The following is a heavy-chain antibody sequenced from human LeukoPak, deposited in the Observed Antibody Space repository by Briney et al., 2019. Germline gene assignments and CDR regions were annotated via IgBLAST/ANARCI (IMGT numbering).Heavy chain of an antibody. J-gene: IGHJ4*02. CDR1: GGSIISNY. CDR3: ARDEINYYGSGSYYKAEFTDY. Sequence: SETLSLTCSVSGGSIISNYWSWIRQPPGKGLEWIGSIYYSGSTYYNPSLKSRVTISVDTSKNQFSLKLSSVTAADTAVYYCARDEINYYGSGSYYKAEFTDYWGQGTLVTVSS. V-gene: IGHV4-59*12. D-gene: IGHD3-10*01. CDR2: IYYSGST.